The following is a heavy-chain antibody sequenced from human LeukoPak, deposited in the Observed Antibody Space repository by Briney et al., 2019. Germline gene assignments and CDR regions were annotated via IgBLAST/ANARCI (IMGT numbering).Heavy chain of an antibody. J-gene: IGHJ4*02. CDR3: AKDPPHSDRSIYSDNS. D-gene: IGHD3-22*01. V-gene: IGHV3-23*01. CDR1: GFIFSNNI. Sequence: PGGSLRLSCAASGFIFSNNIMNWDRQAPGKGLEWVSVISADGGDIYYADSVNGRFTISRDNSKNTLHLQMDSLRAEDTAVYYCAKDPPHSDRSIYSDNSWGQGTLVTVSS. CDR2: ISADGGDI.